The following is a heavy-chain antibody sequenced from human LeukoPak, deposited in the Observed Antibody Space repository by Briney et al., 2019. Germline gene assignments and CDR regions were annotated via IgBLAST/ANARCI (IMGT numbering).Heavy chain of an antibody. CDR1: GFNFSSQW. V-gene: IGHV3-7*03. CDR2: IKQDGSEK. CDR3: ARDGDFGPDY. D-gene: IGHD3-10*01. J-gene: IGHJ4*02. Sequence: GGSLRLSCAASGFNFSSQWMSWVRQAPGKGLEWVANIKQDGSEKYYMDSVKGRFTISRDNAKNSLYLQMISLRANDTSVYYCARDGDFGPDYWGQGTLVAVSS.